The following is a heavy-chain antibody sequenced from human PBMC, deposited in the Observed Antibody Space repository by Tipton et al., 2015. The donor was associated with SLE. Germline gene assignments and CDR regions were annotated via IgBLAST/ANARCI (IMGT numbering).Heavy chain of an antibody. J-gene: IGHJ6*03. CDR3: TRVGPYYDFWSGYYKGDYYYYMDV. D-gene: IGHD3-3*01. Sequence: WIRQSPGKGLEWVGFIRSKDYGGTPEYAASVKGRFTISRDDSKSIAYLQMNSLKTEDTAVYYCTRVGPYYDFWSGYYKGDYYYYMDVWGKGTTVTISS. V-gene: IGHV3-49*02. CDR2: IRSKDYGGTP.